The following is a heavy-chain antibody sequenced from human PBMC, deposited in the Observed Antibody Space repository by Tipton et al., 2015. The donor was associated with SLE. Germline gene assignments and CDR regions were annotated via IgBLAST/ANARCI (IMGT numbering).Heavy chain of an antibody. D-gene: IGHD3-9*01. CDR1: GGSLNNHF. Sequence: TLSLTCTVSGGSLNNHFCSWIRQSAGKGREWIGRVSPSGGTNYNPSLKSRVTMSVDTSKNQFSLNLSSLTAADTAVYYCVRDKWGEYYPSTGYFWSFDPWGQGILVTVSS. J-gene: IGHJ5*02. CDR3: VRDKWGEYYPSTGYFWSFDP. CDR2: VSPSGGT. V-gene: IGHV4-4*07.